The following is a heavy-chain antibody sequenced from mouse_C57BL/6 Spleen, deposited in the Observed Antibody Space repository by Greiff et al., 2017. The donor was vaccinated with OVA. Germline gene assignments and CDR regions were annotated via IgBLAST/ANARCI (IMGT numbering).Heavy chain of an antibody. D-gene: IGHD2-1*01. V-gene: IGHV5-17*01. CDR3: ARPTHYGNSVAY. CDR2: ISSGSSTI. J-gene: IGHJ3*01. CDR1: GFTFSDYG. Sequence: DVMLVESGGGLVKPGGSLKLSCAASGFTFSDYGMHWVRQAPEKGLEWVAYISSGSSTIYYADTVKGRFTISRDNAKNTLFLQMTSLRSEDTAMYYCARPTHYGNSVAYWGQGTLVTVSA.